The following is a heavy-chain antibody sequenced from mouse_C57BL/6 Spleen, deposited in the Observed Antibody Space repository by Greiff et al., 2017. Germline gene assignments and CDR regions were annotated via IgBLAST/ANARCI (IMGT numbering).Heavy chain of an antibody. V-gene: IGHV1-69*01. D-gene: IGHD1-1*01. J-gene: IGHJ4*01. Sequence: QVQLQQPGAELVMPGASVKLSCKASGYTFTSYWMHWVKQRPGQGLEWIGEIDPSDSYTNYNQKFKGKSTLTVDKSSSTAYMQLSSLTSEDSAVYYCARGGSREFHYYAMDYWGQGTSVTVSS. CDR1: GYTFTSYW. CDR2: IDPSDSYT. CDR3: ARGGSREFHYYAMDY.